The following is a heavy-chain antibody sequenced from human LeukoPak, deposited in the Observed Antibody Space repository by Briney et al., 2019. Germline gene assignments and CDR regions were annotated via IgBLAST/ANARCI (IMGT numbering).Heavy chain of an antibody. D-gene: IGHD5-24*01. Sequence: SETLSLTCAVYGGSFSGYYWSWIRQPPGKGLEWIGEINHSGSTNYNPSLKSRVTISVDTSKNQFSLKLSSVTAADTAVYYCARLGRVATIIRPTRAFDIWGQGTMVTVSS. CDR1: GGSFSGYY. J-gene: IGHJ3*02. CDR2: INHSGST. CDR3: ARLGRVATIIRPTRAFDI. V-gene: IGHV4-34*01.